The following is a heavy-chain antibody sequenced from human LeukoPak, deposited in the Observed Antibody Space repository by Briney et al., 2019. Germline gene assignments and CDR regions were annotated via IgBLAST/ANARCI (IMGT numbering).Heavy chain of an antibody. V-gene: IGHV3-7*01. CDR1: GFTFSSYW. D-gene: IGHD1-1*01. Sequence: GGSLRLSCAASGFTFSSYWMSWVRQAPGKGLEWVANIKQDGSEKYYVDSVKGRFTISRDNAKNSLYLQMNSLRAEDTAVYYCAREERDYCYYYMDVWGKGTTVTVSS. J-gene: IGHJ6*03. CDR2: IKQDGSEK. CDR3: AREERDYCYYYMDV.